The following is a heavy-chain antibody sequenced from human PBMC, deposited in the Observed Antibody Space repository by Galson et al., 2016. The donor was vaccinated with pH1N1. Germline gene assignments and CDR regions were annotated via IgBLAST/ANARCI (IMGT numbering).Heavy chain of an antibody. CDR2: ISWNSGSI. CDR1: GFTFDDYA. D-gene: IGHD5-18*01. J-gene: IGHJ4*02. Sequence: SLRLSCAASGFTFDDYAMYWVRQAPGKGLEWVSGISWNSGSIGYADSVKGRFTISRDNAKNSLYLQMNSLRAEDTALYYCAKVSGYSHGPFDYWGQGTLVTVSS. V-gene: IGHV3-9*01. CDR3: AKVSGYSHGPFDY.